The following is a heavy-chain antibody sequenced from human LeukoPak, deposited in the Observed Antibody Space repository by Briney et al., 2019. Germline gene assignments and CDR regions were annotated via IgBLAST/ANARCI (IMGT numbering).Heavy chain of an antibody. D-gene: IGHD5-24*01. Sequence: ASVKVSCKASGYTFTGYYMHWVRQAPGQGLEWMGWINSNSGGTNYAQKFQGRVTMTRDTSISTAYMELSRLRSDDTAVYYCARGILGEMATIFGYWGQGTLVTVSS. CDR3: ARGILGEMATIFGY. V-gene: IGHV1-2*02. CDR1: GYTFTGYY. CDR2: INSNSGGT. J-gene: IGHJ4*02.